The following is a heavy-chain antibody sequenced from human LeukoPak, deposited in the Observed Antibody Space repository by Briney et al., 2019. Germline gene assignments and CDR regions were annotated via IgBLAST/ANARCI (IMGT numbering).Heavy chain of an antibody. CDR2: KKQYGSEK. J-gene: IGHJ6*03. CDR3: ASRHSSSWYYYYYFMDV. V-gene: IGHV3-7*01. D-gene: IGHD6-13*01. CDR1: GLTFSGYW. Sequence: PGRTLRLSCGASGLTFSGYWMSWVPHAPGKGLEGVANKKQYGSEKYYVESVKGGYPISRDNAKHSLYLQMNSLRAEDTAVYYCASRHSSSWYYYYYFMDVWGKGTTVTVSS.